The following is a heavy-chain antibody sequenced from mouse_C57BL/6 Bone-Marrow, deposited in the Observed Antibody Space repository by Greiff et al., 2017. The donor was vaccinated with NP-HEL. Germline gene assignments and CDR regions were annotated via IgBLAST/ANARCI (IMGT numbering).Heavy chain of an antibody. J-gene: IGHJ3*01. V-gene: IGHV1-50*01. Sequence: QVQLKQPGAELVKPGASVKLSCKASGYTFTSYWMQWVKQRPGQGLEWIGEIDPSDSYTNYNQKFKGKATLTVDTSSSTAYMQLSSLTSEDSAVYYCARGYYYGSSYWFAYWGQGTLVTVSA. CDR3: ARGYYYGSSYWFAY. CDR1: GYTFTSYW. D-gene: IGHD1-1*01. CDR2: IDPSDSYT.